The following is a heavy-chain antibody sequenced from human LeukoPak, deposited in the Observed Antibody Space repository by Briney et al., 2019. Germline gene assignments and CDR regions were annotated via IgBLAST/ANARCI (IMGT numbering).Heavy chain of an antibody. CDR1: GGSISSYY. CDR3: ARGQYYYGSGSYYNGKKHNWFDP. Sequence: SETLSLTCTVSGGSISSYYWSWIRQPAGKGLEWIGRIYTSGSTNYNPSLKSRVTMSVDTSKNQFSLKLSSVTAADTAVYYCARGQYYYGSGSYYNGKKHNWFDPWGQGTLVTVSS. J-gene: IGHJ5*02. CDR2: IYTSGST. D-gene: IGHD3-10*01. V-gene: IGHV4-4*07.